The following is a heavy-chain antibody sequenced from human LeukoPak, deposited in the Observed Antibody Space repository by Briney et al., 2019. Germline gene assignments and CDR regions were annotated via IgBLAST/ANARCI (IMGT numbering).Heavy chain of an antibody. V-gene: IGHV3-23*01. CDR2: ISGSGGST. Sequence: PGGSLRLSCAASGFTFSSYVMTWVRQAPGKGLEWVSSISGSGGSTYYADSVQGRFTISRDNSKNTLYVQMNSLRAEDTAVYYCAKVGGISFLEWFDPWGQGTLVTVSS. J-gene: IGHJ5*02. CDR3: AKVGGISFLEWFDP. D-gene: IGHD1-1*01. CDR1: GFTFSSYV.